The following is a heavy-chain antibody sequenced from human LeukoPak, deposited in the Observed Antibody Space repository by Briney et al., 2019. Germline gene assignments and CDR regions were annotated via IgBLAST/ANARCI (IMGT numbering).Heavy chain of an antibody. D-gene: IGHD2-15*01. V-gene: IGHV4-59*01. CDR2: SYYSGST. CDR3: ASSNLGYCSGGSCYSGGWFDP. J-gene: IGHJ5*02. Sequence: PSETLSLTCTVSGGSISSYYWSWIRQPPGKGLEWIGYSYYSGSTNYNPSLKSRVTISVDTSKNQFSLKLSSVTAADTAVYYCASSNLGYCSGGSCYSGGWFDPWGQGTLVTVSS. CDR1: GGSISSYY.